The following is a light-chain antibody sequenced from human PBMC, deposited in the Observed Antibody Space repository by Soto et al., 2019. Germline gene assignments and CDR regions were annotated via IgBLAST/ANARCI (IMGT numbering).Light chain of an antibody. J-gene: IGKJ1*01. CDR1: QSINTY. Sequence: DIQMTQSPSSLSASVGDRVTITCRASQSINTYLNWYQQKPGKAPKFLMYAASNLQSGVPSRFSGSGSGTDFTLTISSLQPEDSATYYCQQSYNTLWTFGQGTKVEIK. CDR2: AAS. V-gene: IGKV1-39*01. CDR3: QQSYNTLWT.